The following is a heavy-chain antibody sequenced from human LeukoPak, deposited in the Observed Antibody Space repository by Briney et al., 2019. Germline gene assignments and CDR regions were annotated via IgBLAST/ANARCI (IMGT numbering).Heavy chain of an antibody. Sequence: GGSLKLSCAASGFTLSDSAIHWVRQASGKGLEWVGLIDRPAKSYATAYGASVGGRFTISRDDSKNTAYLQMDSLKTEDTALYYCTRDRGTYNWLDPWGQGTLVTVSS. V-gene: IGHV3-73*01. CDR1: GFTLSDSA. D-gene: IGHD1-26*01. J-gene: IGHJ5*02. CDR3: TRDRGTYNWLDP. CDR2: IDRPAKSYAT.